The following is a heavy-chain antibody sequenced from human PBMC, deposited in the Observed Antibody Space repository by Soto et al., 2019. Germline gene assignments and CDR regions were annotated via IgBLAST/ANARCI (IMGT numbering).Heavy chain of an antibody. V-gene: IGHV3-21*01. CDR1: GFTFSSYT. Sequence: EVQLVESGGGLVKPGGSLRLSCAASGFTFSSYTMNWVRQAPGKGLKWISSISSGSSYIYYAGSVKGRFTISRDNAKNSLFLQMNSLRADDTAVYYCARDILSGGAYPDSWGQGTKVTVSS. J-gene: IGHJ5*01. CDR3: ARDILSGGAYPDS. CDR2: ISSGSSYI. D-gene: IGHD3-10*01.